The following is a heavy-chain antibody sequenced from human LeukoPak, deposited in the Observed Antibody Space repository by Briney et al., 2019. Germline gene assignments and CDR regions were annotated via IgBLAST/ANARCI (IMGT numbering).Heavy chain of an antibody. CDR3: ARGAGYCTSSSCHLWSDY. J-gene: IGHJ4*02. V-gene: IGHV3-21*01. CDR1: EFTFSSYS. D-gene: IGHD2-2*01. Sequence: PGGSLRLSCAASEFTFSSYSMNWVRQAPGKGLEWVSSISSSSNIYYADSVKGRFAVSRDNAKNELYLQMNSLRAEDTAVYYCARGAGYCTSSSCHLWSDYWGQGTLATVSS. CDR2: ISSSSNI.